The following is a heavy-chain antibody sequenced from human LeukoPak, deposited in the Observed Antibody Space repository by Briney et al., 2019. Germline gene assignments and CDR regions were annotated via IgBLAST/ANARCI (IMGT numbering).Heavy chain of an antibody. CDR3: ARRGSTALFDS. Sequence: SETLSLTCTVSGGSISSYYWSWIRQPPGKGLGWIGYIYTSGSTNYNPSLRSRVTISVDPSTNQFSLKLRSVTAADTAVYYCARRGSTALFDSWGQGTLVTVSS. V-gene: IGHV4-4*09. CDR2: IYTSGST. CDR1: GGSISSYY. D-gene: IGHD6-13*01. J-gene: IGHJ4*02.